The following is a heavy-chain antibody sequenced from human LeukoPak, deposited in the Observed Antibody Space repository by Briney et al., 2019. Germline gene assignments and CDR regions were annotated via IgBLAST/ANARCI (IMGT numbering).Heavy chain of an antibody. D-gene: IGHD3-16*02. CDR1: GFTFSSYA. CDR2: ISGSGGST. J-gene: IGHJ4*02. V-gene: IGHV3-23*01. Sequence: GGSLRLSCAASGFTFSSYAMTWVRQAPVKGLEWVSAISGSGGSTYYADSVKGRFTISRDNSKNTLYLQMNSLRAADTAVYYCAKALGELSFIVDYWGQGTLVTVSS. CDR3: AKALGELSFIVDY.